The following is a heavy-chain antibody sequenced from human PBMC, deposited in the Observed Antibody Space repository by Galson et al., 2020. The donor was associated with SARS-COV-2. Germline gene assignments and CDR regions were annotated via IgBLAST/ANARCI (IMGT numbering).Heavy chain of an antibody. Sequence: GESLKISCAASGFTFSGSAMHWVRQASGQGLEWVGHIRSKTNSYATHYAASAKGRFTISRDESKNTAYLQMNSLKSEDTAVYYCATFPVETAVTTGFYFDYWGQGTVVTVSS. CDR1: GFTFSGSA. CDR2: IRSKTNSYAT. V-gene: IGHV3-73*01. CDR3: ATFPVETAVTTGFYFDY. J-gene: IGHJ4*02. D-gene: IGHD5-18*01.